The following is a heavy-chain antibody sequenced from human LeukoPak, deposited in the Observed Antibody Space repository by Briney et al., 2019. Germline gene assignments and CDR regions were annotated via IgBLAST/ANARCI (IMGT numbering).Heavy chain of an antibody. J-gene: IGHJ4*02. V-gene: IGHV4-59*01. Sequence: SETLSLTCTVSGGSIGSYYWNWIRQAPGKGLEWIGYIHYSGSTNHNSSLKSRVTISVDTSKNQYSLKLSSVTAADTAVYYCARAYSSGWLGDWGQGTLVTVSS. D-gene: IGHD6-19*01. CDR1: GGSIGSYY. CDR2: IHYSGST. CDR3: ARAYSSGWLGD.